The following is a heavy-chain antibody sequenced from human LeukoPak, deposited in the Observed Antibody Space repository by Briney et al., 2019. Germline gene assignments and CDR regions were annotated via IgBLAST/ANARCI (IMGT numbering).Heavy chain of an antibody. V-gene: IGHV1-18*01. J-gene: IGHJ4*02. D-gene: IGHD6-13*01. CDR2: ISAYNGNT. Sequence: GASVKVSCKASGYSFSNCGITWVRQAPGQGLEWMGWISAYNGNTNYAEKLQGRVTMTTDTSTSTAYMELRSLKSDDTAFYYCARDDGAAGFDYWGQGTLVTVSS. CDR1: GYSFSNCG. CDR3: ARDDGAAGFDY.